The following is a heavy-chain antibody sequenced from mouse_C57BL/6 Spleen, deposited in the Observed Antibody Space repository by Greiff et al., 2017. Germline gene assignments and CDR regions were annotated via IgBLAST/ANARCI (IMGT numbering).Heavy chain of an antibody. CDR3: ARYDGYEDYYYAMDY. CDR1: GYTFTSYG. J-gene: IGHJ4*01. V-gene: IGHV1-81*01. D-gene: IGHD2-3*01. Sequence: QVQLQQSGPELVKPGASVKIPCKASGYTFTSYGISWVKQRTGQGLEWIGEIYPRSGNTYYNEKFKGKATLTADKSSSTAYMERRSLTSEDSAVYFCARYDGYEDYYYAMDYWGQGTSVTVSS. CDR2: IYPRSGNT.